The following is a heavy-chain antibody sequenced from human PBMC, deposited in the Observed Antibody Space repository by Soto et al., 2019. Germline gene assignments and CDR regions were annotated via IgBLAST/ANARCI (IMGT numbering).Heavy chain of an antibody. Sequence: QVQLVQSGAEVKKPGSSVKVSCKASGGTFSSYTISWVRQAPGQGLEWMGRIIPILGIANYAQKFQGRVTNTADKSPSTGHMEVSKLGSEDTGVYYCAKATTMVRGGPSMDVWGQGTTVTVSS. V-gene: IGHV1-69*02. CDR1: GGTFSSYT. CDR3: AKATTMVRGGPSMDV. J-gene: IGHJ6*02. D-gene: IGHD3-10*01. CDR2: IIPILGIA.